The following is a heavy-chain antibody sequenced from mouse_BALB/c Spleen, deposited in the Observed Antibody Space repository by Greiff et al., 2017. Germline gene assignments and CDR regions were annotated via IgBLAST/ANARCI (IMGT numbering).Heavy chain of an antibody. CDR3: ASPSNWAWFAY. J-gene: IGHJ3*01. V-gene: IGHV5-17*02. Sequence: EVKLMESGGGLVKPGGSLKLSCAASGFTFSSFGMHWVRQAPEKGLEWVAYISSGSSTIYYADTVKGRFTISRDNPKNTLFLQMTSLRSEDTAMYYCASPSNWAWFAYWGQGTLVTVSA. CDR1: GFTFSSFG. CDR2: ISSGSSTI. D-gene: IGHD4-1*01.